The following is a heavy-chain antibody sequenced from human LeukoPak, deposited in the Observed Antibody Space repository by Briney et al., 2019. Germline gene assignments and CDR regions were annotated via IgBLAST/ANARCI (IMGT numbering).Heavy chain of an antibody. Sequence: TGGTLRLSCAASGFIFEDYGMTWVRQAPGKGLTWVSGISWNSGSIGYAVSVKGRFTISRDNAKNSLYLQMNSLRAEDTAVYYCARGLSGFLDYWGQGTLVIVSS. V-gene: IGHV3-9*01. D-gene: IGHD5-12*01. CDR1: GFIFEDYG. CDR3: ARGLSGFLDY. CDR2: ISWNSGSI. J-gene: IGHJ4*02.